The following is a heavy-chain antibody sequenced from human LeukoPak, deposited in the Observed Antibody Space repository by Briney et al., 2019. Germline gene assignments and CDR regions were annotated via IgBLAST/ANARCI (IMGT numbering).Heavy chain of an antibody. CDR3: ARDRAAGPGWFDP. D-gene: IGHD6-13*01. CDR2: IYTSGST. CDR1: GGSISSGSYY. V-gene: IGHV4-61*02. J-gene: IGHJ5*02. Sequence: NPSETLSLTCTVSGGSISSGSYYWSWIRQPAGKGLEWIGRIYTSGSTNYNPSLKSRVTISVDRSKNQFSLKLSSVTAADTAVYYCARDRAAGPGWFDPWGQGTLVTVSS.